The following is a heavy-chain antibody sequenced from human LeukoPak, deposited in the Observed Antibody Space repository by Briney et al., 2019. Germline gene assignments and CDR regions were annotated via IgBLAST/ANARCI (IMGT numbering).Heavy chain of an antibody. CDR2: MYPGNSYT. CDR3: ARHPNYYDSSGYYYTWFDP. CDR1: GYSFTSCC. J-gene: IGHJ5*02. Sequence: GESLHISCKGSGYSFTSCCVGWGRQVPGKGGGWVVLMYPGNSYTRYSPSFQGQVTSSTDKSISTAYLQWSSLKASDTAMYYCARHPNYYDSSGYYYTWFDPWGQGTLVTVSS. D-gene: IGHD3-22*01. V-gene: IGHV5-51*01.